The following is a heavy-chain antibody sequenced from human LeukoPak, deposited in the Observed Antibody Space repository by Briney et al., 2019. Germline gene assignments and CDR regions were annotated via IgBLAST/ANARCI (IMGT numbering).Heavy chain of an antibody. D-gene: IGHD6-19*01. V-gene: IGHV3-21*01. J-gene: IGHJ6*03. Sequence: GGSLRLSCAASGFTFSSYSMNWVRQAPGKGLEWVSSISSSSSYIYYADSVKGRFTISRDNAKNSLYLQMHSLRAEDTAIYYCARSSGWCHRGPDYYYYYMDVWGTGTTVTVS. CDR2: ISSSSSYI. CDR3: ARSSGWCHRGPDYYYYYMDV. CDR1: GFTFSSYS.